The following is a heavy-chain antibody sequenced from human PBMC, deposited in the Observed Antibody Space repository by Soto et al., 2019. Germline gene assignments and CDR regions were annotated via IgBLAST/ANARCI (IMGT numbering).Heavy chain of an antibody. D-gene: IGHD3-22*01. CDR1: GFSLSTSGVG. V-gene: IGHV2-5*02. J-gene: IGHJ3*02. Sequence: QITLKESGPTLVKPTQTLTLTCTFSGFSLSTSGVGVGWIRQPPGKALEWLALIYWDDDKRYSPSLKSRLTLTKDTSKNQVVLTMTNMAPVYTATYYCAHRPYSSGPSRAFDIWGQGTMVTVSS. CDR2: IYWDDDK. CDR3: AHRPYSSGPSRAFDI.